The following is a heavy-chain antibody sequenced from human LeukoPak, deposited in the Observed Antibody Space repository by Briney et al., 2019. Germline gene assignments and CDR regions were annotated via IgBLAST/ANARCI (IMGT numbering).Heavy chain of an antibody. Sequence: GGSLRLSCAASGFTFSSYGMHWVRQAPGKGLEWVAFIRYDGSNKYYADSVKGRFTISRDNSKNTLYLQMNSLRAEDTAVYYCAKMPTGTTKRGYYYYYMDVWGQGTTVTVSS. V-gene: IGHV3-30*02. CDR2: IRYDGSNK. CDR1: GFTFSSYG. J-gene: IGHJ6*03. D-gene: IGHD1-1*01. CDR3: AKMPTGTTKRGYYYYYMDV.